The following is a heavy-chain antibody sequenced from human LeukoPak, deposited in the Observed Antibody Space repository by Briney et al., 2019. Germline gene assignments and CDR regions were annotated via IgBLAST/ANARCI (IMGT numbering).Heavy chain of an antibody. D-gene: IGHD3-10*01. J-gene: IGHJ4*02. CDR1: GYTFPSYG. V-gene: IGHV1-18*04. CDR2: ITTYNGNT. CDR3: ARGHGSGSYLDDH. Sequence: GASVKVSCKASGYTFPSYGISWVRQAPGQGLEWMGWITTYNGNTNYAQKFQGRVTMTTDTSTSTAYMELRSLISDDTAVYYCARGHGSGSYLDDHWGQGTLVTVSS.